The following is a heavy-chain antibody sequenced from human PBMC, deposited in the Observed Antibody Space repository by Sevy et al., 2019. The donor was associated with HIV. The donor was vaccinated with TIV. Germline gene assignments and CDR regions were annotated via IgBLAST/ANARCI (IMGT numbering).Heavy chain of an antibody. J-gene: IGHJ3*02. CDR1: GFTFSSYA. CDR2: ISGSGGST. V-gene: IGHV3-23*01. Sequence: GGSLRLSCAASGFTFSSYAMSWVRQAPGKGLEWVSAISGSGGSTYYADSVKGRFTISRDNSKNTLYLQMNSLRAEDTAVHYCAKEYYYDSSGSVGALDIWGQGTMVTVSS. CDR3: AKEYYYDSSGSVGALDI. D-gene: IGHD3-22*01.